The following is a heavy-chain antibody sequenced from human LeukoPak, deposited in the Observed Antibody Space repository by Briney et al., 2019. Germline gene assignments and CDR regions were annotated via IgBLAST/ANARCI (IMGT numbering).Heavy chain of an antibody. Sequence: GGSLRLSCAASGFTFSDYYMSWIRQAPGKGLEWVSYISSSGSTIYYADSVKGRFTISRDNAKNSLYLQMNSLRAGDTAVYYCAREYYDFWSGYYGYVDVWGQGTTVTVSS. J-gene: IGHJ6*02. CDR2: ISSSGSTI. D-gene: IGHD3-3*01. V-gene: IGHV3-11*01. CDR1: GFTFSDYY. CDR3: AREYYDFWSGYYGYVDV.